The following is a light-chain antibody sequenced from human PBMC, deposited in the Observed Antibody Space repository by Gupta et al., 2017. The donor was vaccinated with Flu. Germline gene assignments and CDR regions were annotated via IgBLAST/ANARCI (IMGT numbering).Light chain of an antibody. CDR2: GAS. J-gene: IGKJ3*01. V-gene: IGKV3-15*01. Sequence: EIVMTQSPATLSVSPGERATLSCRASQSVSSNLAWYQQKPGQAPRLLNYGASTRATGIPARFSGSGSGTEFTLTISSLQSEDFAVYYCQQYNNWPGFTFGPGTKVDIK. CDR3: QQYNNWPGFT. CDR1: QSVSSN.